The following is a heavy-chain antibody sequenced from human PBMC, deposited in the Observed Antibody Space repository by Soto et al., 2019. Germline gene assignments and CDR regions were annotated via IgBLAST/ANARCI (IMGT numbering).Heavy chain of an antibody. D-gene: IGHD3-22*01. J-gene: IGHJ6*02. CDR2: IYYSGST. V-gene: IGHV4-31*03. CDR3: ARDMQDYYDSRGSFNYYYYGMDV. CDR1: GGSISSGGYY. Sequence: SETLSLTCTVSGGSISSGGYYWSWIRQHPGKGLEWIGYIYYSGSTYYNPSLKSRVTISVDTSKNQFSLKLSSVTAADTAVYYCARDMQDYYDSRGSFNYYYYGMDVWGQGTTVTVSS.